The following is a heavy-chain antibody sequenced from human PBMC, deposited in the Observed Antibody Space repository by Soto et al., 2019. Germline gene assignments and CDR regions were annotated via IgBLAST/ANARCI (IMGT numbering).Heavy chain of an antibody. Sequence: EVQLLESGGGLVQPGGSLRLSCAASGFTFSSYAMRWVRQAPVKGLEWVSAISGSGGSTYYADSVKGRFTISRDNSKNTLYPQMSSLRAEDTAVYYCAGRGSGSYYDYWGQGTLVTVSS. V-gene: IGHV3-23*01. CDR3: AGRGSGSYYDY. CDR1: GFTFSSYA. CDR2: ISGSGGST. J-gene: IGHJ4*02. D-gene: IGHD1-26*01.